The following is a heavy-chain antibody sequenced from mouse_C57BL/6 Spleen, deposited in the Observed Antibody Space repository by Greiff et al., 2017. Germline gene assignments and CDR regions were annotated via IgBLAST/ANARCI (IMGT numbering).Heavy chain of an antibody. D-gene: IGHD3-1*01. Sequence: VQLQQPGAELVRPGTSVKLSCKASGYTFTSYWLHWVKQRPGQGLEWIGVIDPSDSYTNYNQKFKGKATLTVDTSSSTAYMQLSSLTSEDSAVYYCARGLPGKDAMDYWGQGTSVTVSS. CDR2: IDPSDSYT. CDR3: ARGLPGKDAMDY. CDR1: GYTFTSYW. J-gene: IGHJ4*01. V-gene: IGHV1-59*01.